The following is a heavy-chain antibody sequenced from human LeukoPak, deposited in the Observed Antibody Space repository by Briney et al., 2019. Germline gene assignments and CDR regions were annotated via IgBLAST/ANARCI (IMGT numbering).Heavy chain of an antibody. V-gene: IGHV1-69*01. CDR3: ASGSVRVSMMESAYYYGMDV. CDR2: IIPIFGTA. Sequence: SVKVSCKASGGTFSSYAISWVRQAPGQGLEWMGGIIPIFGTANYAQKFQGRVTITADESTSTACLELSSLRSEDTAVDEGASGSVRVSMMESAYYYGMDVWGQGTTVTVSS. J-gene: IGHJ6*02. D-gene: IGHD5/OR15-5a*01. CDR1: GGTFSSYA.